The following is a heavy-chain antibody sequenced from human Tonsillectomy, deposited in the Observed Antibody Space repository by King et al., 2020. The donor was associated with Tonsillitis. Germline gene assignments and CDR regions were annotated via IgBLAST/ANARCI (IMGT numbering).Heavy chain of an antibody. CDR1: GFSLSNARMG. Sequence: TLKESGPVLVKPTETLTLTCTVSGFSLSNARMGVSWIRQPPGKALEWLAHIFSNDEKSYSTYLKRRLTTSKDTSKSQVVLTMTNMDPVDTATYYCARIGIYYDSSGYYPNWFDPWGQGTLVTVSS. CDR2: IFSNDEK. J-gene: IGHJ5*02. D-gene: IGHD3-22*01. CDR3: ARIGIYYDSSGYYPNWFDP. V-gene: IGHV2-26*01.